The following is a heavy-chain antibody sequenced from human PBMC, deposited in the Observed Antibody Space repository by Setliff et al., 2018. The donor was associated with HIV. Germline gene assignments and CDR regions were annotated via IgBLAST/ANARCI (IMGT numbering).Heavy chain of an antibody. CDR2: IYYSGST. Sequence: SSETLSPTCTVSGGSISSSSYYWGWIRQPPGKGLEWIGSIYYSGSTYYNPSLKSRVTISVDTSKNQFPLKLSSVTAADTAVYYCARVGDYGSGGWYDPWGQGTLVTV. V-gene: IGHV4-39*06. CDR1: GGSISSSSYY. D-gene: IGHD3-10*01. CDR3: ARVGDYGSGGWYDP. J-gene: IGHJ5*02.